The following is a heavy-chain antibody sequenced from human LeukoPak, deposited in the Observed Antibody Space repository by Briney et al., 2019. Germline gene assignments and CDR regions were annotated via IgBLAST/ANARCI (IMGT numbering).Heavy chain of an antibody. Sequence: ASVKVFCKACGGTFSSYAISWVRQARGQGLEWMGVIIPTFGTPNYAHNFQARVTIRAVESTKTAYMELNSLRSEDTAVYYCARFVNVEMASIEGDYFFASWGQGTLVTVSS. V-gene: IGHV1-69*01. CDR2: IIPTFGTP. D-gene: IGHD5-24*01. J-gene: IGHJ4*02. CDR1: GGTFSSYA. CDR3: ARFVNVEMASIEGDYFFAS.